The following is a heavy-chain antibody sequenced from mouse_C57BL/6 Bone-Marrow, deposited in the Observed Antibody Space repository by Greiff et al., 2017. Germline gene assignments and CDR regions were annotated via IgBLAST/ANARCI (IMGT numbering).Heavy chain of an antibody. CDR3: AADASDYDYYAMGY. CDR1: GYTFTSYW. V-gene: IGHV1-9*01. Sequence: VQLQQSGAELMKPGASVKVSCKATGYTFTSYWIEWVKQRPGHGLEWIGEIFTGCGGTNYNEKFKGEATFTSDTSSNTAYMQLSSLTTEYSAIYYCAADASDYDYYAMGYWGHGTSVTVST. J-gene: IGHJ4*01. CDR2: IFTGCGGT. D-gene: IGHD2-13*01.